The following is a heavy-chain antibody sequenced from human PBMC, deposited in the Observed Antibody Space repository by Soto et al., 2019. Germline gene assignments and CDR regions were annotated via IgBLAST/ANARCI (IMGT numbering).Heavy chain of an antibody. CDR3: ARENYYYGMDV. Sequence: EVQLVESGGGLVQPGGSLRLSCAACGFTVGLNFMTWVRQAPGKGLEWVSVINAGGTTYYADSVKGRFSISRDDSKNTLYLQMNSLRAEDTAVYYCARENYYYGMDVWGQGTTVTVSS. J-gene: IGHJ6*02. V-gene: IGHV3-66*01. CDR1: GFTVGLNF. CDR2: INAGGTT.